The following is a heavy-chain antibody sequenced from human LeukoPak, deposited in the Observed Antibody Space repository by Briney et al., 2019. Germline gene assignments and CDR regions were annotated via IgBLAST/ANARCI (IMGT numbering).Heavy chain of an antibody. CDR3: ARGDSALPY. CDR1: GFTFSSSE. Sequence: GGSLRLSCAASGFTFSSSEMNWVRQAPGKGLEWVSYISSSGGTISYADSVKGRFTISRDNAKNSLYLQMNSLRAEDTAVYFCARGDSALPYWGQGTLVTVSS. CDR2: ISSSGGTI. J-gene: IGHJ4*02. V-gene: IGHV3-48*03. D-gene: IGHD4-11*01.